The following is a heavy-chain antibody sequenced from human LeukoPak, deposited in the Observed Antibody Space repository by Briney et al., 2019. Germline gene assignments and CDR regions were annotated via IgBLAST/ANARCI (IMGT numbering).Heavy chain of an antibody. D-gene: IGHD3-22*01. V-gene: IGHV3-21*01. CDR1: GFTFSSYS. CDR2: ISSSSSYI. Sequence: GGSLRLSCAASGFTFSSYSMNWVRQAPGKGLEWVSSISSSSSYIYYADSVKGRFTISRDNAKNSLYLQMNSLRAEDTAVYYCARDRVKYSYDSSGYLDYWGQGTLVTVSS. J-gene: IGHJ4*02. CDR3: ARDRVKYSYDSSGYLDY.